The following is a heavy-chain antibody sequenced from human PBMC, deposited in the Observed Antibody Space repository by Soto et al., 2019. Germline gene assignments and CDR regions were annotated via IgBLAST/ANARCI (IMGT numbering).Heavy chain of an antibody. V-gene: IGHV1-69*13. Sequence: SVKVSCKASGVTFSSYAISWVRQAPGQGLEWMGGIIPIFGTANYAQKFQGRVTITADESTSTAYMELSSLRSEDTAVYYCARDGIVVVPAAVYYYYGMDVWGQGTTVTVS. CDR3: ARDGIVVVPAAVYYYYGMDV. D-gene: IGHD2-2*01. J-gene: IGHJ6*02. CDR1: GVTFSSYA. CDR2: IIPIFGTA.